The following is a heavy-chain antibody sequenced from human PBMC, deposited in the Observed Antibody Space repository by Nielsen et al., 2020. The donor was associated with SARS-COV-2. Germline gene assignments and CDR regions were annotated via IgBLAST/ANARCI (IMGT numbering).Heavy chain of an antibody. D-gene: IGHD3-9*01. CDR3: AREGFDWHYDY. CDR1: GGSTTNYY. Sequence: SETLSLTCTVSGGSTTNYYWSWIRQAPGKGLEWIGYIYYSGSTNYSPSLKSRVTMSVDTSKNQFSLKLSSVTAADTAVYYCAREGFDWHYDYWGQGALVTVSS. J-gene: IGHJ4*02. CDR2: IYYSGST. V-gene: IGHV4-59*01.